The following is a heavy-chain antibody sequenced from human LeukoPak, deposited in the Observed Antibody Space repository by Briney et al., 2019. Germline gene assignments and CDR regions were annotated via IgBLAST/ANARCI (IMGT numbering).Heavy chain of an antibody. CDR1: GGLFSGYY. CDR2: INHRGST. CDR3: AGRARYNWNGGY. Sequence: PSETQSLTCAVYGGLFSGYYWSWIPQPPGKGLEWIGEINHRGSTNYNPSLKSRVTISVDTSKNQFSLKLSSVTAADTAVYYCAGRARYNWNGGYWGQGTLVTVSS. J-gene: IGHJ4*02. V-gene: IGHV4-34*01. D-gene: IGHD1-1*01.